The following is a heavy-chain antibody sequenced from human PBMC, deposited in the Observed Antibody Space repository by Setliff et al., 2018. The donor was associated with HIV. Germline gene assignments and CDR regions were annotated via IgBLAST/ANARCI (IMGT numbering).Heavy chain of an antibody. CDR3: APLVGATGAPSY. D-gene: IGHD1-26*01. Sequence: LSLTCAASGFTFSSYEMNWVRQAPGKGLEWVSYISTSGNRIHYADSVKGRFTISRDNAKDSLYLQMDSLRAEDTAVYYCAPLVGATGAPSYWGQGTLVTVSS. V-gene: IGHV3-48*03. J-gene: IGHJ4*02. CDR2: ISTSGNRI. CDR1: GFTFSSYE.